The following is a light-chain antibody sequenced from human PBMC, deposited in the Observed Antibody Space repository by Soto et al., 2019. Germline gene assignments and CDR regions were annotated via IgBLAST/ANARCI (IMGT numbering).Light chain of an antibody. Sequence: QSALTQTASVSGSPGQSITISCTGTSSDVGGYNRVSWSQQHPGKAPKLMIYEVSNRPSGVSNRFSGSKSGNTASLTISGLQPADEAHYYCTSFTSSNTWVFGGGTKLAVL. V-gene: IGLV2-14*01. J-gene: IGLJ3*02. CDR1: SSDVGGYNR. CDR2: EVS. CDR3: TSFTSSNTWV.